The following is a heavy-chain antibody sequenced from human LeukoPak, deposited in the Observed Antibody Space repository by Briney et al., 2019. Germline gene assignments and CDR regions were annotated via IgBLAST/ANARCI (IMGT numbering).Heavy chain of an antibody. CDR3: ARTRHSGSYYDHYYYYGMDV. CDR1: GGSISSYY. J-gene: IGHJ6*02. D-gene: IGHD1-26*01. Sequence: SETLSLTCTVSGGSISSYYWSWMRQPPGRGLVWIGYIYYSGSTNYNPSLKSRVTISVDTSKNQFSLKLSSVTAADTAVYYCARTRHSGSYYDHYYYYGMDVWGQGTTVTVSS. V-gene: IGHV4-59*01. CDR2: IYYSGST.